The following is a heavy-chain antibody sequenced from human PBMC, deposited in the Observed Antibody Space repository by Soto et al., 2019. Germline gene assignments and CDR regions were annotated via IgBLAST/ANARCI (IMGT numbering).Heavy chain of an antibody. Sequence: EVQLLESGGGLVQPAGCLRLSCAASRFSFSSYAMSWVRQALGKGQEWVSAISGSGGSTYYAYSVKGRFTISRDNSKNTLYLQMNCLRAEDTAVYYCAKDDYHYVWGRYLIWGQGTMVTVSS. CDR2: ISGSGGST. D-gene: IGHD3-16*02. CDR3: AKDDYHYVWGRYLI. V-gene: IGHV3-23*01. J-gene: IGHJ3*02. CDR1: RFSFSSYA.